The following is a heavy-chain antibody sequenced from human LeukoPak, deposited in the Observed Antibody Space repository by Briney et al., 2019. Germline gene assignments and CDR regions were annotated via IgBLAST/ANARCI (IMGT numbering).Heavy chain of an antibody. Sequence: SETLSLTCTVSGGSISSSSYYWGWIRQPPGKGLEWIGSIYYSGSTYYNPSLKSRVTISVDTSKNQFSLKLSSVTAADTAVYYCARGRGSTRTFFDYWGQGTLVTVSS. CDR2: IYYSGST. CDR3: ARGRGSTRTFFDY. D-gene: IGHD1-14*01. V-gene: IGHV4-39*07. J-gene: IGHJ4*02. CDR1: GGSISSSSYY.